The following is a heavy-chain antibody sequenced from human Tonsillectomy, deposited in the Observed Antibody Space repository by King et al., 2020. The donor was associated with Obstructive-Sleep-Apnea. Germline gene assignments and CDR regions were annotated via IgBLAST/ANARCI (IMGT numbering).Heavy chain of an antibody. CDR3: ARQAHSSAYYYARWFDP. J-gene: IGHJ5*02. CDR2: IDPSDSYT. Sequence: QLVQSGAEVKKPGESLRISCKGSGYSFTSYWISWVRQMPGKGLEWMGTIDPSDSYTNYSPSFQGHVTISTDKSISTAYLQWSSLKASDTAMYYCARQAHSSAYYYARWFDPWGQGTLVTVSS. V-gene: IGHV5-10-1*03. CDR1: GYSFTSYW. D-gene: IGHD3-22*01.